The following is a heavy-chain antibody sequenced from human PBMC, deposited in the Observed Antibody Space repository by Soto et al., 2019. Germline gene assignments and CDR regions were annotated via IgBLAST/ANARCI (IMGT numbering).Heavy chain of an antibody. V-gene: IGHV1-3*01. J-gene: IGHJ6*02. D-gene: IGHD5-18*01. Sequence: ASVKVSCKASGYTFTSYAMHWVRQAPGQRLEWMGWINAGNGNTKYSQKFQGRVTITRDTSASTAYMELSSLRSEDTAVYYCAACGIRSYGNYYYGMDVWGQGTTVTVSS. CDR3: AACGIRSYGNYYYGMDV. CDR2: INAGNGNT. CDR1: GYTFTSYA.